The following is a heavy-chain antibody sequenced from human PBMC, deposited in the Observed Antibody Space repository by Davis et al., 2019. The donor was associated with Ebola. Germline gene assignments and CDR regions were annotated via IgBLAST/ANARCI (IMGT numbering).Heavy chain of an antibody. CDR3: ARDPLYSSSWYGWFDP. D-gene: IGHD6-13*01. V-gene: IGHV1-3*01. CDR2: INAGNGNT. Sequence: AASVKVSCKTSGYTFSSFAIHWVRQAPGQRLEWMGWINAGNGNTKYSQKFQGRVTITRDTSASTAYMELSSLRSEDTAVYYCARDPLYSSSWYGWFDPWGQGTLVTVSS. CDR1: GYTFSSFA. J-gene: IGHJ5*02.